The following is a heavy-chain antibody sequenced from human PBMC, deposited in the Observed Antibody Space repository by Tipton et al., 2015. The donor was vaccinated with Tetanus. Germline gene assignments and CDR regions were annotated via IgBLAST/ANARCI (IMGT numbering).Heavy chain of an antibody. CDR3: AKKAGSVCSDGTCYSLDH. V-gene: IGHV3-21*01. Sequence: SLRLSCAASGFTFSSYSMNWVRQAPGKGLEWVSSISSSSSYIYYADSVKGRFTISRDNAKNSLYLQMNSLRAEDTAVYYCAKKAGSVCSDGTCYSLDHWGQGTQVTVSS. CDR1: GFTFSSYS. CDR2: ISSSSSYI. D-gene: IGHD2-15*01. J-gene: IGHJ4*02.